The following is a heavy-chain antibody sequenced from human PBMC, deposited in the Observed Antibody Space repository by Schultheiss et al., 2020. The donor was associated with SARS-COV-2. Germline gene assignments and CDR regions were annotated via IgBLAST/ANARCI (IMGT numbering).Heavy chain of an antibody. Sequence: GGSLRLSCAASGFTFSSYGMHWVRQAPGKGLEWVAVISYDGSNKYYADSVKGRFTISRDNSKNTLYLQMNSLRAEDTAVYYCARDVFHYDSSGYYYPSYYYYGMDVWGQGTTVTVSS. CDR2: ISYDGSNK. V-gene: IGHV3-30*03. D-gene: IGHD3-22*01. J-gene: IGHJ6*02. CDR3: ARDVFHYDSSGYYYPSYYYYGMDV. CDR1: GFTFSSYG.